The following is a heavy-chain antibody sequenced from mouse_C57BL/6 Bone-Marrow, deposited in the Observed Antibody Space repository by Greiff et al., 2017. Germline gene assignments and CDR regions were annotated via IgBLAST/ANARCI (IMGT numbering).Heavy chain of an antibody. CDR2: IDPSDSYT. V-gene: IGHV1-69*01. CDR3: ARVANWDPFDY. Sequence: VQLQQSGAELVMPGASVKLSCKASGYTFTSYWMHWVKQRPGQGLEWIGEIDPSDSYTNYNQKFKGKSTLTVDKSSSTAYMQLSSLTSEDSAVYYCARVANWDPFDYWGQGTTLTVSS. CDR1: GYTFTSYW. D-gene: IGHD4-1*01. J-gene: IGHJ2*01.